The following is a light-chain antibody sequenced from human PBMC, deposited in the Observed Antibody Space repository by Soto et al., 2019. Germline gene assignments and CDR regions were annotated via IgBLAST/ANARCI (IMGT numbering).Light chain of an antibody. J-gene: IGKJ1*01. V-gene: IGKV3-15*01. CDR2: GAS. Sequence: EIVMTQSPATLSVSPGERATLSCRASQSVSSNLAWYQQKPGQAPRPLIYGASTRATGIPARFSGSGSGTEFTLTISSLQSEDFAVYYCRQYNNWPPWTFGQGTKVDIK. CDR1: QSVSSN. CDR3: RQYNNWPPWT.